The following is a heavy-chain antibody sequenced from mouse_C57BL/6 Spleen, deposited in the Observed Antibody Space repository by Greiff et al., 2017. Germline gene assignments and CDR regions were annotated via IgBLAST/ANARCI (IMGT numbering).Heavy chain of an antibody. CDR2: IHPGRGGT. D-gene: IGHD1-1*01. CDR3: ARSGHYYCSSYVPDY. CDR1: GYAFTNYL. Sequence: QVQLKQSGAELVRPGTSVKLSCKASGYAFTNYLIEWVKPRPGQGLEWIGMIHPGRGGTNYNEKFKGKATLTADKSSTTAYMQLSSLTSEDSAGLFCARSGHYYCSSYVPDYWGQGTTLTVSS. J-gene: IGHJ2*01. V-gene: IGHV1-54*01.